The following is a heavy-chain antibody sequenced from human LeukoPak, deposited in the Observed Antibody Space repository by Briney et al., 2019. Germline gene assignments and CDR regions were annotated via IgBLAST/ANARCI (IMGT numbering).Heavy chain of an antibody. CDR1: VCTVRGNY. Sequence: PGGSLRLSCAVSVCTVRGNYMSWVRQAPGKGLEWVSVIYSGGSTYYAASVKGRFTISRDNSKNTLYLQMNSLRTADKAVYYCARMAGIDGYNRYLDYWGQGTLVTVSS. CDR2: IYSGGST. CDR3: ARMAGIDGYNRYLDY. J-gene: IGHJ4*02. D-gene: IGHD5-24*01. V-gene: IGHV3-53*01.